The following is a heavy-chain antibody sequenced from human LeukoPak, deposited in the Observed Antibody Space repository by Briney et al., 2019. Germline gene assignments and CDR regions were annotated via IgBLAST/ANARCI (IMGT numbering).Heavy chain of an antibody. CDR3: ARVGYSNLDY. CDR2: IYYSGST. V-gene: IGHV4-31*03. D-gene: IGHD4-11*01. J-gene: IGHJ4*02. CDR1: GVSISTGGYY. Sequence: SQTLSLTCTVSGVSISTGGYYWSWIRQHPGKGLEWIGYIYYSGSTYYNPSLESRVTISLDTSNNHFSLKLSSVTAADTAVYYCARVGYSNLDYWGQGTLVTVSS.